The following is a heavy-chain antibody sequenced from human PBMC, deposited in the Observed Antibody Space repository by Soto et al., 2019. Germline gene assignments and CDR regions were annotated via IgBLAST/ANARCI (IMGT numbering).Heavy chain of an antibody. CDR1: GGSISSRSHY. J-gene: IGHJ6*03. CDR2: IYYSGST. Sequence: SETLSLTCSVSGGSISSRSHYWGWIRQSPGKGLEWIGTIYYSGSTYYNPSLQSRAIISVDTSRNQFSLELTSVTAADTAFYYCVRHHCGGGSCEHFYYYMDVWGKGTTVTVSS. CDR3: VRHHCGGGSCEHFYYYMDV. V-gene: IGHV4-39*01. D-gene: IGHD2-15*01.